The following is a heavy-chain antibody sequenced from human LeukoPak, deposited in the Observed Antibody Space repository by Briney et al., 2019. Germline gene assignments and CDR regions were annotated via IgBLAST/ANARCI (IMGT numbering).Heavy chain of an antibody. CDR1: GDSISSYY. J-gene: IGHJ4*02. D-gene: IGHD4-23*01. CDR3: ARHGYGGNSDS. V-gene: IGHV4-59*01. Sequence: SETLSLTCTVSGDSISSYYWSWIRQPPGKGLEWIGYIYYSGSTNYNPSLKSRVTISVDTSKNQFSLKLSSVTAAGTAVYYCARHGYGGNSDSWGQGTLVTVSS. CDR2: IYYSGST.